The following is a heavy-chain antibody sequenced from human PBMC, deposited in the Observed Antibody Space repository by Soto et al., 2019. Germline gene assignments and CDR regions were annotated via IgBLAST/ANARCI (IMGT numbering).Heavy chain of an antibody. J-gene: IGHJ6*02. CDR3: ARIPYDSNYAETGMDV. D-gene: IGHD4-4*01. CDR2: IDWDDDK. Sequence: SGPTLVNPTQTLTLTCTFSGFSPSTSGMCVSWIRQPPGKALEWLALIDWDDDKYYSTSLKTRLTISKDTSKNQVVLTMTNMDPVDTATYYCARIPYDSNYAETGMDVWGQGTTVTVS. V-gene: IGHV2-70*01. CDR1: GFSPSTSGMC.